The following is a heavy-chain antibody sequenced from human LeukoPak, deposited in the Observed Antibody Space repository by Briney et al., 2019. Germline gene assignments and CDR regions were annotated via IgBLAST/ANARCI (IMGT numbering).Heavy chain of an antibody. D-gene: IGHD3-22*01. CDR2: IYYSGST. V-gene: IGHV4-59*01. J-gene: IGHJ4*02. CDR3: ARGFSAYYYDSSGYYCDY. Sequence: SETLSLTCTASGVSISSYYWSWIRQPPGKGLEWVGYIYYSGSTNYNPSLKSRVTISVDTSKNQFSLKLSSVTAADTAVYYCARGFSAYYYDSSGYYCDYWGQGTLVTVSS. CDR1: GVSISSYY.